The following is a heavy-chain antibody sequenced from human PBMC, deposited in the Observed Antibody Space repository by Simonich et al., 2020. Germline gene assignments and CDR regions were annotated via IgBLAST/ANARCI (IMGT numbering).Heavy chain of an antibody. Sequence: QVQLPESGPGLVKPSETLSLTCTVSGGSISSYYWSWIRQPPGKGLDWIGYIYYSWRTNYNPTLKSRVTISVDTSKNQFSLKLSSVTAADTAVYYCARHDRWLQFYFDYWGQGTLVTVSS. V-gene: IGHV4-59*08. CDR1: GGSISSYY. CDR3: ARHDRWLQFYFDY. D-gene: IGHD5-12*01. CDR2: IYYSWRT. J-gene: IGHJ4*02.